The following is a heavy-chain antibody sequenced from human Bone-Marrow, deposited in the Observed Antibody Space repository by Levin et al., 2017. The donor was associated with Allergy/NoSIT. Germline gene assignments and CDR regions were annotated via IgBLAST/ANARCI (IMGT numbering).Heavy chain of an antibody. V-gene: IGHV3-30*04. CDR2: TSFDGRNK. D-gene: IGHD6-13*01. CDR3: ARVIGSSWYPYYFYGMDV. Sequence: HSGGSLRLSCAGSEFNFSNYAMHWVRQAPGKGLEWVAVTSFDGRNKYYADSVKGRFTIFRDNSKNTLYVQMNSLRVEDTAVYYCARVIGSSWYPYYFYGMDVWGQGTAVTVSS. J-gene: IGHJ6*02. CDR1: EFNFSNYA.